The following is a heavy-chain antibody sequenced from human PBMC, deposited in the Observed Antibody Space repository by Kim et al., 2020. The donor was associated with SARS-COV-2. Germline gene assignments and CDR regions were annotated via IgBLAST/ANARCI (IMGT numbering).Heavy chain of an antibody. D-gene: IGHD4-17*01. Sequence: GGSLRLSCVTSGFTFTNDWMNWVRQTPGKGLEWVARIKSKAEGETTDNAVPVTGRFTISRDDSKNTLYLQMNSLKIEDTDVYYCGTVYSDYHNHAGAFDIWGPGTMVTVSS. J-gene: IGHJ3*02. CDR1: GFTFTNDW. CDR3: GTVYSDYHNHAGAFDI. V-gene: IGHV3-15*01. CDR2: IKSKAEGETT.